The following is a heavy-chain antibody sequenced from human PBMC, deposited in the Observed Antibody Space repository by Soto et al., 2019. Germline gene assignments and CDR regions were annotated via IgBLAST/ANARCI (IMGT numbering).Heavy chain of an antibody. J-gene: IGHJ6*02. CDR1: GFTFSSYA. CDR2: ISGSGGST. D-gene: IGHD3-9*01. CDR3: ATMGHYDILTGYYKYYGMDV. Sequence: QPGGSLRLSCAASGFTFSSYAMSWVRQAPGKGLEWVSAISGSGGSTYYADSVKGRFTISRDNSKNTLYLQMNSLRAEDTAVYYCATMGHYDILTGYYKYYGMDVWGQGTTVTVSS. V-gene: IGHV3-23*01.